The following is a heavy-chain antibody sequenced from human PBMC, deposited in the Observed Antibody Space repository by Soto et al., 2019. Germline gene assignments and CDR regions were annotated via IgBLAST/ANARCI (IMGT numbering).Heavy chain of an antibody. CDR1: GGSFSGYY. V-gene: IGHV4-34*01. CDR3: ARMGPYQLLRDYYYYYMDV. D-gene: IGHD2-2*01. Sequence: SETLSLTCAVYGGSFSGYYWSWIRQPPGKGLEWIGEINHSGSTNYNPSLKSRVTISVDTSKNQFSLKLSSVTAADTAVYYCARMGPYQLLRDYYYYYMDVWGKGTTVTVSS. J-gene: IGHJ6*03. CDR2: INHSGST.